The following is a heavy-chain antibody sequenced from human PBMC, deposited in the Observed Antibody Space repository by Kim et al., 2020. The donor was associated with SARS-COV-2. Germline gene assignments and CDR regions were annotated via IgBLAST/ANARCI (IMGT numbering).Heavy chain of an antibody. CDR3: AKDVQYYYGSGSYVDY. D-gene: IGHD3-10*01. CDR2: ISYDGSNK. J-gene: IGHJ4*02. CDR1: GFTFSSYG. Sequence: GGSLRLSCAASGFTFSSYGMHWVRQAPGKGLEWVAVISYDGSNKYYADSVKGRFTISRDNSKNTLYLQMNSLRAEDTAVYYCAKDVQYYYGSGSYVDYWGQGTLVTVSS. V-gene: IGHV3-30*18.